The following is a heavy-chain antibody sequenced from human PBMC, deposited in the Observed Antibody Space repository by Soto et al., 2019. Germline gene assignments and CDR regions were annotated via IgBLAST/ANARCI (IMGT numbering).Heavy chain of an antibody. CDR1: GFSFSDRY. CDR3: ASSTTSCHGGVCSLDY. D-gene: IGHD2-2*01. V-gene: IGHV3-72*01. Sequence: EVQLVEPGGDLVQPGGSLRLSCTASGFSFSDRYMDWVRQAPGKGLEWVGRIRTKLNRYSSDYAASVAGRFTISRDDSRNSLYLQLNSLRSEDTAVYYCASSTTSCHGGVCSLDYWGQGTMVTVSS. CDR2: IRTKLNRYSS. J-gene: IGHJ4*02.